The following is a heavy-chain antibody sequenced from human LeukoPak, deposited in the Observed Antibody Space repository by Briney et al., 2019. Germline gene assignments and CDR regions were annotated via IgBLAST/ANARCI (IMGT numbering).Heavy chain of an antibody. CDR1: GFTFSSYA. V-gene: IGHV3-30-3*01. D-gene: IGHD1-20*01. J-gene: IGHJ4*02. CDR2: ISYDGSNK. CDR3: ARDPPFIIGTTFFDY. Sequence: GGSLRLSCAASGFTFSSYAMHWVRQAPGKGLEWVVVISYDGSNKYYTDSVKGRFTISRDNSKNTLYLQMNSLRAEDTAVYYCARDPPFIIGTTFFDYWGQGTLVTVSS.